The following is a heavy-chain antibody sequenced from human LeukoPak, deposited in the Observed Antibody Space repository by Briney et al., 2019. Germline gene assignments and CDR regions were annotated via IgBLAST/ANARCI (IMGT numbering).Heavy chain of an antibody. CDR2: FDPEDGES. J-gene: IGHJ4*02. Sequence: ASVKVSCKVSGASLSETSIHWVRQAPGQWLEWMGGFDPEDGESIFAQRFQGRFSMTEDTSTDTDYMELRSLRPEDTAVYYCATAAKWEPLDYWGQGTLVTVSS. CDR1: GASLSETS. CDR3: ATAAKWEPLDY. D-gene: IGHD1-26*01. V-gene: IGHV1-24*01.